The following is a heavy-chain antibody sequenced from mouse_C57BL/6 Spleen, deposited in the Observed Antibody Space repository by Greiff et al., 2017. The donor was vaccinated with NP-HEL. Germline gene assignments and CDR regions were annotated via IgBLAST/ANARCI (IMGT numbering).Heavy chain of an antibody. D-gene: IGHD3-2*02. V-gene: IGHV1-82*01. CDR2: IYPGDGDT. CDR3: ARTSTSGY. CDR1: GYAFSSSW. J-gene: IGHJ2*01. Sequence: VQLQQSGPELVKPGASVKISCKASGYAFSSSWMNWVKQRPGKGLEWIGRIYPGDGDTNYNGKFKGKATLTADTSSSTAYMQLSSLTSEDSAVYFCARTSTSGYWGQGTTLTVSS.